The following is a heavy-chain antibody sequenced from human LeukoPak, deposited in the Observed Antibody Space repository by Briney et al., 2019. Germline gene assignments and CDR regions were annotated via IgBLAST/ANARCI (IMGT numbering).Heavy chain of an antibody. CDR3: AKSEDSSGYNSDAFDI. J-gene: IGHJ3*02. Sequence: SETLSLTCTVSGGSISSYYWSWIRQPPGKGLEWMGHIYYSGSTNYNPSLKSRVPISVDTSKNQFSLKLTSVTAADTAVYYWAKSEDSSGYNSDAFDIWGQGRMVTVSS. CDR1: GGSISSYY. V-gene: IGHV4-59*01. CDR2: IYYSGST. D-gene: IGHD3-22*01.